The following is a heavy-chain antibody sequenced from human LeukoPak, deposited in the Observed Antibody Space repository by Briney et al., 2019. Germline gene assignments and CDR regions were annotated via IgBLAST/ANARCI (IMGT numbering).Heavy chain of an antibody. Sequence: GASVTVSCKASGYTFTSYDINWVRQATGQGLEWMGWMNPNSGNTGYAQKFQGRVTMTRNTSISTAYMELSSLRSEDTAVYYCARGNPYYDFWSGPNYYYYMDVWGKGTTVTVSS. CDR1: GYTFTSYD. J-gene: IGHJ6*03. CDR2: MNPNSGNT. V-gene: IGHV1-8*01. CDR3: ARGNPYYDFWSGPNYYYYMDV. D-gene: IGHD3-3*01.